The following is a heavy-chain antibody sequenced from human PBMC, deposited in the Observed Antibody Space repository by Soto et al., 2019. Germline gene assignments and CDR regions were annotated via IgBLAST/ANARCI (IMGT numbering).Heavy chain of an antibody. V-gene: IGHV1-18*01. Sequence: ASVKVSCKASGYTFTSYGISWVRQAPGQGLEWMGWISAYNGNTNYAQKLQGRVTMTTDTSTSTAYMELRSLRSDDTAVYYCARDIPRDYYDSSGYYYPLDYWGRGTLVTVSS. CDR1: GYTFTSYG. D-gene: IGHD3-22*01. J-gene: IGHJ4*02. CDR2: ISAYNGNT. CDR3: ARDIPRDYYDSSGYYYPLDY.